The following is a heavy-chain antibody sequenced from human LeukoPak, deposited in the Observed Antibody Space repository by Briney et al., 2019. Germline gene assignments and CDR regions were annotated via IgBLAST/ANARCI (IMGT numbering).Heavy chain of an antibody. Sequence: VKVSCKASGGTFSSYAISWVRQAPGQGLEWMGRIIPILGIANYAQKFQGRVTITADKSTSTAYMELSSLRSEDTAVYYCARAKEGYYYDSSGDYWGQGTLVTVSS. J-gene: IGHJ4*02. D-gene: IGHD3-22*01. CDR2: IIPILGIA. CDR1: GGTFSSYA. CDR3: ARAKEGYYYDSSGDY. V-gene: IGHV1-69*04.